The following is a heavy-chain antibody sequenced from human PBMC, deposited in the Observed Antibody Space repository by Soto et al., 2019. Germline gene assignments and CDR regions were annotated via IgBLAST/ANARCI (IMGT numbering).Heavy chain of an antibody. V-gene: IGHV3-23*01. CDR1: GFTFSNYA. D-gene: IGHD3-3*01. CDR3: AKGQSTYYDFWSRYYDWFDP. CDR2: ISGSGVST. J-gene: IGHJ5*02. Sequence: PGGSLRLSCAASGFTFSNYAMSWVRQAPGKGLEWISTISGSGVSTYYADSVKGRFTISRDNSKNTLYLQMNRLRAEDTAVYYCAKGQSTYYDFWSRYYDWFDPWGQGPLVTV.